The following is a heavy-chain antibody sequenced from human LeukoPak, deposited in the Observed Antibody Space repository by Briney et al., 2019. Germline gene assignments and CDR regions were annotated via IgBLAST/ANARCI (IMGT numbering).Heavy chain of an antibody. Sequence: SETLSLTCTVSGVSVSSGSYYWRWIRQPPGKGLEWIGYIYYSGSTNYNPSLKSRVTISVDTSKSQFSLKLSSVTAADTAVYYCARDDASSSSFDYWGQGTLVTVSS. CDR1: GVSVSSGSYY. CDR2: IYYSGST. V-gene: IGHV4-61*01. D-gene: IGHD6-6*01. J-gene: IGHJ4*02. CDR3: ARDDASSSSFDY.